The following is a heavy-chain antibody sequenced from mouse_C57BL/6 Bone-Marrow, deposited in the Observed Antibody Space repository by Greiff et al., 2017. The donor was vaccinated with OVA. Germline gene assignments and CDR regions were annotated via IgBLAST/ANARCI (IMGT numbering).Heavy chain of an antibody. CDR3: ARAYYSNRYYVDY. CDR1: GYTFTSYW. J-gene: IGHJ2*01. CDR2: IHPNSGST. V-gene: IGHV1-64*01. Sequence: QVQLQQPGAELVKPGASVKLSCKASGYTFTSYWMHWVKQRPGQGLEWIGMIHPNSGSTNYNEKFKSKATLTVDKSSSTAYMQLSSLTSEDSAVYYCARAYYSNRYYVDYWGQGTTLTVSS. D-gene: IGHD2-5*01.